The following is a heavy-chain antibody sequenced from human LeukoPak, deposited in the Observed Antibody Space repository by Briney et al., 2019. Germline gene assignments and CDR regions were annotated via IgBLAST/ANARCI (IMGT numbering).Heavy chain of an antibody. CDR2: ITSSGPTA. CDR3: ARLGFCSDGSCYSLDY. CDR1: GFTFSNYE. Sequence: GGSLRLSCAASGFTFSNYEMNWVRQAPGMGLEWVSYITSSGPTAFYADSVKGRFNISRDNAQNSLSLQRNILTAEDTAIYYCARLGFCSDGSCYSLDYWGQGILVTVSS. J-gene: IGHJ4*02. D-gene: IGHD2-15*01. V-gene: IGHV3-48*03.